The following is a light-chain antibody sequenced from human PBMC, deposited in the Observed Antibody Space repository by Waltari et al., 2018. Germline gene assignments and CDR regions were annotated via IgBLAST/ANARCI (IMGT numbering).Light chain of an antibody. Sequence: EIVMTQTPATLSVSPGESATLFCRASQSVTTNLAWYVQKPGQAPRLLSYGGSARATGGPARFTGGGYGTEFTLTISSLQSEDFAVYYCQQYEKWPRTFGQGTKVEIK. J-gene: IGKJ1*01. CDR3: QQYEKWPRT. V-gene: IGKV3-15*01. CDR2: GGS. CDR1: QSVTTN.